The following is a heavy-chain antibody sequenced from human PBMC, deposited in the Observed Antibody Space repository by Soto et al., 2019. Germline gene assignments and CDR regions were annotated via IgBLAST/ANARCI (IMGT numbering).Heavy chain of an antibody. Sequence: QVQLVQSGAEVKKPGSSVKVSCKASGGTFSSYAISWVRQAPGQGLEWMGGIIPIFGTTNYAQNFQGRVKITAEKSRRTADLELSSLRSEDTAVYYCASSPIKPTAYYGMDVWGQVTTVTVSS. CDR2: IIPIFGTT. D-gene: IGHD4-17*01. CDR3: ASSPIKPTAYYGMDV. CDR1: GGTFSSYA. V-gene: IGHV1-69*06. J-gene: IGHJ6*02.